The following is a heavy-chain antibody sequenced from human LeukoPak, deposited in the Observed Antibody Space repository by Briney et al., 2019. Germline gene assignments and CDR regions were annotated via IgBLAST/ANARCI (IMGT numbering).Heavy chain of an antibody. CDR2: IYYSGST. CDR1: GGSISSSSYY. V-gene: IGHV4-39*07. J-gene: IGHJ3*02. CDR3: AKFRSSSYSIITADAFDI. Sequence: SETLSLTCTVSGGSISSSSYYWGWIRQPPGKGLEWIGRIYYSGSTDYNPSLKSRVTISVDTSKNQFSLKLSCVTAADTAVYYCAKFRSSSYSIITADAFDIWGQGTMVTVSS. D-gene: IGHD3-22*01.